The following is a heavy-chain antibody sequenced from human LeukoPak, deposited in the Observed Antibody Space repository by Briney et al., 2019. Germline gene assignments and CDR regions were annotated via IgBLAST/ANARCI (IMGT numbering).Heavy chain of an antibody. V-gene: IGHV3-11*04. CDR2: ISSSGDTI. CDR1: GFTVSSNY. D-gene: IGHD3-10*01. J-gene: IGHJ4*02. CDR3: AREPGEC. Sequence: GGSLRLSCAASGFTVSSNYMSWIRQAPGKGLEWVSYISSSGDTIYYGDSVKGRFTISRDNAKSSLYLQMNSLRAEDTAVYYCAREPGECWGQGTLVTVSS.